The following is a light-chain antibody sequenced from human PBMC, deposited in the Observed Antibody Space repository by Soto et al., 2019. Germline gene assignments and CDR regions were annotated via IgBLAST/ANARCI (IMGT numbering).Light chain of an antibody. CDR1: SSDVGGYNY. V-gene: IGLV2-8*01. Sequence: QSALTQPPSASGSPGQSVTISCTGTSSDVGGYNYVSWYQQHPGKAPKLMIYEVSKRPSGVPDRFSGSKSGNTASLTVSGLQAEDEADYYCSSYAGSNYFWVFGGGTQLTVL. CDR3: SSYAGSNYFWV. CDR2: EVS. J-gene: IGLJ3*02.